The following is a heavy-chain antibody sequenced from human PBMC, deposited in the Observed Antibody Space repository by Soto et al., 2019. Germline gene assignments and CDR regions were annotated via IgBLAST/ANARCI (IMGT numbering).Heavy chain of an antibody. CDR3: ATNYGSGSTHFDY. CDR2: IIPMLGMS. CDR1: GDTFNFYT. Sequence: QVQLVQSGAEVKKPGSPVRVSCTASGDTFNFYTISWVRQVPGQGPEWMGRIIPMLGMSNYAQKIQGRVTIMADKSTSTVYMNLSGLTSEDTAVYYCATNYGSGSTHFDYWGQGTLVTVSS. J-gene: IGHJ4*02. D-gene: IGHD3-10*01. V-gene: IGHV1-69*02.